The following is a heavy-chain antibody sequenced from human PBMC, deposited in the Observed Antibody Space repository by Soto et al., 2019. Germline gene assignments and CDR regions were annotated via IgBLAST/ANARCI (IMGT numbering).Heavy chain of an antibody. Sequence: QVQLVQSGAEVKKPGASVKVSCKASGNTFTNYDINWVRQATGQGLEYLGWMNPNSGDTAYVQKFQGRVTRTGDTSRTTAYMELRSLRSEATAVYFCARGVMCGAYARWFDPWGQGTLVTVSS. D-gene: IGHD4-17*01. CDR1: GNTFTNYD. V-gene: IGHV1-8*01. J-gene: IGHJ5*02. CDR3: ARGVMCGAYARWFDP. CDR2: MNPNSGDT.